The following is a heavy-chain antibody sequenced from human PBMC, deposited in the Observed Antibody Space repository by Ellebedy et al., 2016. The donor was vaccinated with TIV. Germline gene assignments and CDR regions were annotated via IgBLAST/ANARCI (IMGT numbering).Heavy chain of an antibody. D-gene: IGHD4-23*01. CDR3: AGEAGEYGSNSFDY. J-gene: IGHJ4*02. CDR1: GGSISSGGYS. CDR2: IYQSVTT. Sequence: SETLSLTXAVSGGSISSGGYSWSWIRQPPGKGLEWIGYIYQSVTTYYNPSLKTRVTLSLDSSKNQFSLNLTSVTAADTAVYYCAGEAGEYGSNSFDYWGQGTLVTVSS. V-gene: IGHV4-30-2*01.